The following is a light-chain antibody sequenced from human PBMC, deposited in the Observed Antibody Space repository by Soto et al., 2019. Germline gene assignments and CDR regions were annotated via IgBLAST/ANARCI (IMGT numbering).Light chain of an antibody. J-gene: IGKJ2*01. CDR2: DTF. Sequence: EIVWTQSPATLSLSPGERATLSCTASQSVNSYLAWYQHRPGQAPRLLIYDTFNRATGVPARFSGSGSGTDFTLTISSLEPEDFAVYYCQHRTSRYTFGQGTKVETK. CDR3: QHRTSRYT. V-gene: IGKV3-11*01. CDR1: QSVNSY.